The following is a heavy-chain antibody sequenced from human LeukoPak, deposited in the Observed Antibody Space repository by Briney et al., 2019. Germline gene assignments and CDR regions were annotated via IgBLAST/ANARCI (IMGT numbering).Heavy chain of an antibody. V-gene: IGHV5-51*01. D-gene: IGHD2-15*01. CDR2: INPADSDT. Sequence: GESLKISCKGSGYSFTNYWIGWVRQMPGKGLEYMGIINPADSDTRYSPSFQGQVTISADKSISTAYLQWSSLKASDTAMYYCARKYCSGGSCPFDYWGQGTLVTVSS. CDR1: GYSFTNYW. CDR3: ARKYCSGGSCPFDY. J-gene: IGHJ4*02.